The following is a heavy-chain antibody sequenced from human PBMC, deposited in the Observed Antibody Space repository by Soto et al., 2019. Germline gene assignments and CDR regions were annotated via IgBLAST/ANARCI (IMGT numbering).Heavy chain of an antibody. CDR1: GGSISSYY. CDR3: VSGSFVAGLDSYLLNS. D-gene: IGHD3-10*01. Sequence: PSETLSLTCTVSGGSISSYYWSWIRQPPGKGLEWIGYIYYSGSTYYNPSLKSRVSISLDTSKNQFSLNLSSVTAADTAVFFCVSGSFVAGLDSYLLNSWGQGTLVTVSS. V-gene: IGHV4-59*06. CDR2: IYYSGST. J-gene: IGHJ4*02.